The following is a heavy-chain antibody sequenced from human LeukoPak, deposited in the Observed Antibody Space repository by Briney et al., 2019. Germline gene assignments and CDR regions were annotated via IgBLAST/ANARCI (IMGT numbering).Heavy chain of an antibody. CDR2: VNPNSGDI. V-gene: IGHV1-8*01. CDR1: GYSFNIYE. J-gene: IGHJ5*02. CDR3: SRGPRFDP. Sequence: VASVLVSCKTSGYSFNIYEINWVRQATGQGLEWMGWVNPNSGDIDYAQKFQGRLTMTRNTSISTAYMELSGLRLEDTAVYYCSRGPRFDPWGQGTQVTVSS.